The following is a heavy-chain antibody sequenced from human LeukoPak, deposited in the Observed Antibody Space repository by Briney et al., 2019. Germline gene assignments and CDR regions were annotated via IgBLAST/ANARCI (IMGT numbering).Heavy chain of an antibody. J-gene: IGHJ4*02. CDR1: GGSISSGNYY. CDR2: IYPTGTT. CDR3: AREIQELTGSPDDY. Sequence: SQTLSLTCTVSGGSISSGNYYWSWIRQPPGKGLEWIGHIYPTGTTYYNPSLKSRVSVSLDTSKNQFSLRLSSVTAADTAVYYCAREIQELTGSPDDYWAGEPWSPSPQ. D-gene: IGHD3-9*01. V-gene: IGHV4-30-4*01.